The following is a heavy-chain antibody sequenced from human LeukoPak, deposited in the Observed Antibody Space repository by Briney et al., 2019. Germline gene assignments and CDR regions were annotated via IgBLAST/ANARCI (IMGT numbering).Heavy chain of an antibody. CDR3: AKGSKAVLFTRDHYMDV. CDR2: IRYDGSNK. Sequence: GGSLRLSCAASGFTFSSYDIHWVRQAPGKGLEWVAFIRYDGSNKKYADSVRGRFTISRDNSKNTLYLQMNSLRAEDTAVYFCAKGSKAVLFTRDHYMDVWGKGTTVTISS. V-gene: IGHV3-30*02. J-gene: IGHJ6*03. D-gene: IGHD6-19*01. CDR1: GFTFSSYD.